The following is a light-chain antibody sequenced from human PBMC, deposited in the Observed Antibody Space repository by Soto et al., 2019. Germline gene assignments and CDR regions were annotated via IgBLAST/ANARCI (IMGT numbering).Light chain of an antibody. J-gene: IGKJ1*01. CDR1: QGVFSN. CDR2: GAS. CDR3: HQYHNWPRT. Sequence: EIVLTQSPAALSVSPGERATLSCRASQGVFSNLAWYQQKPGQAPRLLIYGASTRASAIPARFSGHGSGTDFTLTISRLQSEDFAVYFCHQYHNWPRTFGQGTKVDIK. V-gene: IGKV3D-15*01.